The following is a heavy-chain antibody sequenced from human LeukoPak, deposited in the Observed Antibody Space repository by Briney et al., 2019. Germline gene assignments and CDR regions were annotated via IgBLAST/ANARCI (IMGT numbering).Heavy chain of an antibody. CDR2: INNVASHI. CDR3: TRDATYYLRYGYFGY. V-gene: IGHV3-21*01. CDR1: GFIISSSA. J-gene: IGHJ4*02. Sequence: GGSLRLSCAASGFIISSSAMNWVRQAPGKGLEWVSSINNVASHIYYAGSVRGRFTISRDNAKNSVYPQMNSLRAEDTAVYYCTRDATYYLRYGYFGYWGQGTLVTVSS. D-gene: IGHD2/OR15-2a*01.